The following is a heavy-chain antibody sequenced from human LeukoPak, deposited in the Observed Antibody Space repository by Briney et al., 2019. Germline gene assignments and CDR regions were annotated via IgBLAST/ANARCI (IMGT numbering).Heavy chain of an antibody. V-gene: IGHV4-59*01. CDR3: ARIVVVPAAYGAWFDP. Sequence: NPSETLSLTCTVSGGSISSYYWSWIRQPPGKGLEWIGYIYYSGSTNYNPSLKSRVTISVDTSKNQFSLKLSSVTAADTAVYYCARIVVVPAAYGAWFDPWGQGTLVTVSS. D-gene: IGHD2-2*01. J-gene: IGHJ5*02. CDR1: GGSISSYY. CDR2: IYYSGST.